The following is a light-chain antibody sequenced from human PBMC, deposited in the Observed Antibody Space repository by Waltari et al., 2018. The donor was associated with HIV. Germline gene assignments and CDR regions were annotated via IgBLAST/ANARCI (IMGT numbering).Light chain of an antibody. Sequence: SYDLTQPPSVSVSPGQTASITCSGHNLGDTYASWYQQRTGQSPVLVIYQNGKRPSGIPERFSGSNSGNTATLTISGTQAMDEADYYCQAWDSSTAIFGGGTKLTVL. J-gene: IGLJ2*01. CDR2: QNG. CDR3: QAWDSSTAI. V-gene: IGLV3-1*01. CDR1: NLGDTY.